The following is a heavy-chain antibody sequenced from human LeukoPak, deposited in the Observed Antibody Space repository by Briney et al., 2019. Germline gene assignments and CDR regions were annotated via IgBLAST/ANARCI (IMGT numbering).Heavy chain of an antibody. D-gene: IGHD6-19*01. J-gene: IGHJ4*02. V-gene: IGHV1-2*02. CDR1: GYTFTGYY. Sequence: ASVKVSCKASGYTFTGYYMHWVRQAPGQGLEWMGWINPNSGGTNYAQKFQGRVTMTRDTSISTAYMELSRLRSDDTAVYYCARGSSGWYVYFDYWGQGTLVTVSS. CDR3: ARGSSGWYVYFDY. CDR2: INPNSGGT.